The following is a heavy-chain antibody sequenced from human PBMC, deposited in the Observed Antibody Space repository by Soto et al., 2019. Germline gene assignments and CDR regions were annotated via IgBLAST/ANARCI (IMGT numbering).Heavy chain of an antibody. J-gene: IGHJ4*02. D-gene: IGHD6-19*01. V-gene: IGHV3-9*01. Sequence: PGGSLRLSCAASGFTFDDYAMHWVRQAPGKGLEWVSGISWNSGSIGYADSVKGRFTISRDNAKNSLYLQMNSLRAEDTALYYCAKARSGHIAVGLPDYWGQGTLVTVSS. CDR3: AKARSGHIAVGLPDY. CDR2: ISWNSGSI. CDR1: GFTFDDYA.